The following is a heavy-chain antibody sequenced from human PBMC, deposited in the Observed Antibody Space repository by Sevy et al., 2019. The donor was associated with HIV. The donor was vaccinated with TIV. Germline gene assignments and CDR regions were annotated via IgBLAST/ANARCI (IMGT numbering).Heavy chain of an antibody. J-gene: IGHJ6*02. V-gene: IGHV1-2*02. CDR1: GYTFTGYY. CDR3: ARDGRIPQYYYGMDV. Sequence: ASVKVSCKASGYTFTGYYMHWVRQAPGQGLEWMGWINPNSGGTNYAQKFQGRVTMTRDTSISTAYMELSRLRSDDTAVYYCARDGRIPQYYYGMDVWGQGTTVTVSS. D-gene: IGHD2-2*02. CDR2: INPNSGGT.